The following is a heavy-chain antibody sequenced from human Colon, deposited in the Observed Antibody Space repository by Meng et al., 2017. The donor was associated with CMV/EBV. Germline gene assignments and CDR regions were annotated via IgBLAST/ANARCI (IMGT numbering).Heavy chain of an antibody. Sequence: GESLKISCEVSGFTFSHYKMTWVRQAPGKGLEWVATIKQDGRETYYVDSVRGRFTISRDNTKNSLYLQINSLRAEDTAVYYCARGGYCSSTSCSDYYYYGMDVWGQGTTVTVSS. CDR1: GFTFSHYK. CDR2: IKQDGRET. V-gene: IGHV3-7*01. CDR3: ARGGYCSSTSCSDYYYYGMDV. J-gene: IGHJ6*02. D-gene: IGHD2-2*03.